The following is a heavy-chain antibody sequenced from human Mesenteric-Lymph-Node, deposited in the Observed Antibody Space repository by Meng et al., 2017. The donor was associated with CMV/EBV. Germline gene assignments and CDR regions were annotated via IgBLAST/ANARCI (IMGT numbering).Heavy chain of an antibody. Sequence: SVKVSCKTSGDTFSSYAVSWVRRAPGQGLEWMGGIIPIFDTTNYAQKFQGRVTITTDESTSTAYMELSSLGSEDTAVYYCARDRRGYYGMDVWGQGTTVTVSS. J-gene: IGHJ6*02. D-gene: IGHD1-14*01. CDR3: ARDRRGYYGMDV. V-gene: IGHV1-69*05. CDR1: GDTFSSYA. CDR2: IIPIFDTT.